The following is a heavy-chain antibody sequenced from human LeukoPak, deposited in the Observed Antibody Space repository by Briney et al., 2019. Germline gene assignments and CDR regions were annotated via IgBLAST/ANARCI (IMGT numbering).Heavy chain of an antibody. D-gene: IGHD4-17*01. CDR2: VSTSGST. CDR1: GGSISSGNYY. CDR3: ATLPGGVTTPNPS. V-gene: IGHV4-61*02. Sequence: SETLSLTCTVSGGSISSGNYYWTWIRQTAGKGLEWIGRVSTSGSTNYNPSLKSRVTISLDTSKNQFSLKLTSVTAADTAVYYCATLPGGVTTPNPSWGQGTLVTVSS. J-gene: IGHJ5*02.